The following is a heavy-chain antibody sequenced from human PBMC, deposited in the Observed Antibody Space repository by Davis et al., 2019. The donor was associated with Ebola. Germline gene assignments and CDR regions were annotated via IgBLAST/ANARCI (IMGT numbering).Heavy chain of an antibody. CDR3: VKGSGSYFNYYGMDV. J-gene: IGHJ6*02. CDR1: GFTVSSNY. CDR2: IYSGGST. Sequence: GESLKISCAASGFTVSSNYMSWVRQAPGKGLEWVSVIYSGGSTYYADSVKGRFTISRDSSKNTLHLQMSSLRAEDMAVYYCVKGSGSYFNYYGMDVWGQGTTVTVSS. D-gene: IGHD3-10*01. V-gene: IGHV3-53*05.